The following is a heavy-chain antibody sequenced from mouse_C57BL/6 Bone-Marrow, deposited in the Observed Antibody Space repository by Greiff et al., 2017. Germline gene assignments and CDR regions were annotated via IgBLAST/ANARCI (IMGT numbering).Heavy chain of an antibody. CDR1: GYAFSSYW. Sequence: QVQLQQSGAELVKPGASVKISCKASGYAFSSYWMNWVKQRPGKGLEWIGQIYPGDGDTNYNGKFKGKATLTADKSSSTAYMQLSSLTSEDSAVYFCARPPYYGSSYAYFDYWGQGTTLTVSS. D-gene: IGHD1-1*01. CDR2: IYPGDGDT. V-gene: IGHV1-80*01. CDR3: ARPPYYGSSYAYFDY. J-gene: IGHJ2*01.